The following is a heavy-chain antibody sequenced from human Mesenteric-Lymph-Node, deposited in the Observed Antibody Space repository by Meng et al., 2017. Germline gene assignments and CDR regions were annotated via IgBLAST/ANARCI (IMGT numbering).Heavy chain of an antibody. CDR3: ASVSGGSCYFDY. CDR1: GGSFSGYY. CDR2: INHSGST. Sequence: SQTLSLTCAVYGGSFSGYYWSWIRQPPGKGLEWIGEINHSGSTNYNPSLKSRITISVDTSKNQFSLKLSSVTAEDTAGYYCASVSGGSCYFDYWGQGTLVTVSS. D-gene: IGHD2-15*01. V-gene: IGHV4-34*01. J-gene: IGHJ4*02.